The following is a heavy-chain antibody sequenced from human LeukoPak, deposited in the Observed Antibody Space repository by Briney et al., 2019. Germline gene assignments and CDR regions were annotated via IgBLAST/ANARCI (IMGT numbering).Heavy chain of an antibody. CDR2: IRSKAYGGTT. CDR1: GFTFGDYA. D-gene: IGHD5-24*01. J-gene: IGHJ5*02. Sequence: PGRSLRLSCTASGFTFGDYAMSWVRQAPGKGLEWVGFIRSKAYGGTTEYAASVKGRFTISRDDSKSIAYLQINSLKTEDTAVYYCTMGRDGYNWVWLDARGQGTLVTVSS. V-gene: IGHV3-49*04. CDR3: TMGRDGYNWVWLDA.